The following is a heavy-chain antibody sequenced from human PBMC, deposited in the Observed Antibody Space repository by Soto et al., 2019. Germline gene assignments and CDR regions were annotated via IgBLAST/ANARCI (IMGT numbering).Heavy chain of an antibody. J-gene: IGHJ6*02. CDR2: IYYSGST. CDR1: GDSISSGDYY. CDR3: ARDIVLVPFFFGYYGMDV. Sequence: QVQLQESGPGLVKPSQTLSLTCTVSGDSISSGDYYWSWIRQPPGKGLEWIGYIYYSGSTYYNPSLKSRVTISVDTSKNHFSLKLSSVTAADTAVYYCARDIVLVPFFFGYYGMDVWGQGTTVTVSS. V-gene: IGHV4-30-4*01. D-gene: IGHD2-2*01.